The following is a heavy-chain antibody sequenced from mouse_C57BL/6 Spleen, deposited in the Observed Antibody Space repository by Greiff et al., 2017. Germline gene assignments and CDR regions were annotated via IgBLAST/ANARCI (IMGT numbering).Heavy chain of an antibody. CDR3: ARSGYYGSSYGYFDV. D-gene: IGHD1-1*01. J-gene: IGHJ1*03. V-gene: IGHV1-52*01. Sequence: QVQLQQPGAELVRPGSSVKLSCKASGYTFTSYWMHWVKQRPIQGLEWIGNIDPSDSETHYNQKFKDKATLTVDKSSSTAYMQLSSLPSEDSAVYYCARSGYYGSSYGYFDVWGTGTTVTVSS. CDR1: GYTFTSYW. CDR2: IDPSDSET.